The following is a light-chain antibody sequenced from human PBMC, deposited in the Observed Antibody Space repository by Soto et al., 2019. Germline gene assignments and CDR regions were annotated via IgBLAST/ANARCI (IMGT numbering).Light chain of an antibody. V-gene: IGLV2-8*01. Sequence: QSVLTQPPSASGSPGQSVTISCTGTSSDVGGYNFVSWYQQYPGKVPKLIIYEVNKRPSGVPDRFSGSKSGNTASLTVSGLQDDDEADYYCTSYAGGNNVFGTGTKLTVL. CDR1: SSDVGGYNF. J-gene: IGLJ1*01. CDR2: EVN. CDR3: TSYAGGNNV.